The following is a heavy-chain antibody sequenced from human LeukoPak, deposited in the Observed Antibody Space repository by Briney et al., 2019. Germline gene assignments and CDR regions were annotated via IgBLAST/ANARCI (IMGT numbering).Heavy chain of an antibody. V-gene: IGHV4-34*01. Sequence: SETLSLTCAVYGGSFSGYYWGWIRQPPGKGLEWIGEINHSGSTNYNPTLKSRVTISIDTSKNQSSLKLSSVTAADTAVYYCARVAGMWWRSRDFDYWGQGTLVTVSS. CDR1: GGSFSGYY. CDR2: INHSGST. CDR3: ARVAGMWWRSRDFDY. J-gene: IGHJ4*02. D-gene: IGHD2-21*01.